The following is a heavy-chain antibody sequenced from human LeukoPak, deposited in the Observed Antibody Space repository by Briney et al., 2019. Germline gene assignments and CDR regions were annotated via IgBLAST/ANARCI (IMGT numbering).Heavy chain of an antibody. Sequence: PGGSLRLSCAASGFTFSIYAMSWVRQAPGKGLEWVSAISGSGGSTYYADSVKGRFTISRDNSKNTLYLQMNSLRAEDTAVYYCAKDRLDPRNYFDYWGQGTLVTVSS. D-gene: IGHD6-19*01. CDR2: ISGSGGST. CDR1: GFTFSIYA. V-gene: IGHV3-23*01. CDR3: AKDRLDPRNYFDY. J-gene: IGHJ4*02.